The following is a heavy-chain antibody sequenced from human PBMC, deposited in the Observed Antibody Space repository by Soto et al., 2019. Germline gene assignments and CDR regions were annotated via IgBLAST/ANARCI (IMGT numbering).Heavy chain of an antibody. D-gene: IGHD6-13*01. J-gene: IGHJ4*02. V-gene: IGHV3-64*04. CDR1: GFTFSSYA. CDR2: ISSDGGST. Sequence: GGSLRLSCSASGFTFSSYAMHWVRQAPGKGLEYVSAISSDGGSTYYADSVKGRFTISRDNSKNTLYLQMNSLRAEDTAVYYCAKDSKGGGSRAHFDYWGQGTLVTVSS. CDR3: AKDSKGGGSRAHFDY.